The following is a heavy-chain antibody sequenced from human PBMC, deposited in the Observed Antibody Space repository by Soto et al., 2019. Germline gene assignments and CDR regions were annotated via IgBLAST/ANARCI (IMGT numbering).Heavy chain of an antibody. CDR1: GFTFSYYW. J-gene: IGHJ3*02. CDR2: IHSDGSST. Sequence: EVQLVESGGGLVQPGESLRLSCAASGFTFSYYWMHWVRQAPGKGLVWVSRIHSDGSSTTYADSVKGRFTISRDNARNTVYLQMNSLRVEDTAVYYCARGDRGAFDIRGQGTVVTVSS. V-gene: IGHV3-74*01. D-gene: IGHD1-26*01. CDR3: ARGDRGAFDI.